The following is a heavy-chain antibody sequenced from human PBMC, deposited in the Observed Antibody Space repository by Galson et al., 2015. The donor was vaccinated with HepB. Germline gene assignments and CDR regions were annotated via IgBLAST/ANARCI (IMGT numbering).Heavy chain of an antibody. V-gene: IGHV4-30-4*01. D-gene: IGHD3-10*01. CDR2: IYYSGST. Sequence: LSLTCTVSGGSISSGDYYWSWIRQPPGKGLEWIGYIYYSGSTYYNPSLKSRVTISVDTSKNQFSLKLSSVTAADTAVYYCARGATMVPWLDYWGQGTLVTVSS. J-gene: IGHJ4*02. CDR3: ARGATMVPWLDY. CDR1: GGSISSGDYY.